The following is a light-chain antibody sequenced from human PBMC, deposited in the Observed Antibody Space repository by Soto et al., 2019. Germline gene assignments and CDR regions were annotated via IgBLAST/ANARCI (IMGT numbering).Light chain of an antibody. V-gene: IGLV2-14*01. CDR3: SSYTSISTLYV. J-gene: IGLJ1*01. CDR1: TSDVGGYNY. Sequence: QSALTQPASVSGSPGQSITISCTGTTSDVGGYNYVSWYQQRPGKAPKVIIFEVTNRPSGVSNRFSGSKSGNTASLTISGLQAEDEADYYCSSYTSISTLYVFGTGTKLPS. CDR2: EVT.